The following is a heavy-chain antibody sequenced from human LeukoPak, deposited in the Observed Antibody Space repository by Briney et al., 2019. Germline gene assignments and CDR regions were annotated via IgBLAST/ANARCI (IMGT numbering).Heavy chain of an antibody. CDR3: ARRRNNPRYNWNYGAPFAY. J-gene: IGHJ4*02. D-gene: IGHD1-7*01. Sequence: SETLSLTCAVYGGSFSGYYWSWIRQPPGKGLEWIGEINHSGSTNYNPSLKSRVTISVDTSKNQFSLKLSSVTAADTAVYYCARRRNNPRYNWNYGAPFAYWGQGTLVTVSS. CDR2: INHSGST. V-gene: IGHV4-34*01. CDR1: GGSFSGYY.